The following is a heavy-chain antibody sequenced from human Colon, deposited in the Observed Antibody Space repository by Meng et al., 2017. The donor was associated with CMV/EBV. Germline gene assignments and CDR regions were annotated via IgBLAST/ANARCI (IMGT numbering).Heavy chain of an antibody. CDR3: ARNRLECGGDCHFADS. J-gene: IGHJ5*02. CDR2: IYVNGKT. V-gene: IGHV3-53*03. D-gene: IGHD2-21*02. Sequence: GGSLRLSCAASGFSVGSNYMTWIRQTPERGLEWVSVIYVNGKTEYVESVKGRFTISRDSSKNILYLQMNSLRVEDTAIYYCARNRLECGGDCHFADSWGQGTQVTVSS. CDR1: GFSVGSNY.